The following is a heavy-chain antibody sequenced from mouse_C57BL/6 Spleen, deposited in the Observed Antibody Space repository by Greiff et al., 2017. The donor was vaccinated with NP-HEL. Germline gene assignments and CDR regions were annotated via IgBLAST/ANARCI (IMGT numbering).Heavy chain of an antibody. Sequence: EVKLVESGGGLVKPGGSLKLSCAASGFTFSSYTMSWVRQTPEKRLEWVATISGGGGNTYYPDSVKGRFTISRDNAKNTLYLQMSSLRSEDTALYYCARHDYYGSSYGYWYFDVWGTGTTVTVSS. CDR2: ISGGGGNT. J-gene: IGHJ1*03. D-gene: IGHD1-1*01. CDR1: GFTFSSYT. V-gene: IGHV5-9*01. CDR3: ARHDYYGSSYGYWYFDV.